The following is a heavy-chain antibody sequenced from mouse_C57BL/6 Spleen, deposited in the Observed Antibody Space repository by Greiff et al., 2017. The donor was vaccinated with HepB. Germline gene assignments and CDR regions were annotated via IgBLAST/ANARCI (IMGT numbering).Heavy chain of an antibody. Sequence: QVQLQQSGAELVRPGASVTLSCKASGYTFTDYEMHWVKQTPVHGLEWIGAIDPETGGTAYNQKFKGKAILTADKSSRTAYMELRRLTSEDSAVYYCTDYYGSSYDYCGQGTTLTVSS. CDR1: GYTFTDYE. CDR3: TDYYGSSYDY. CDR2: IDPETGGT. V-gene: IGHV1-15*01. D-gene: IGHD1-1*01. J-gene: IGHJ2*01.